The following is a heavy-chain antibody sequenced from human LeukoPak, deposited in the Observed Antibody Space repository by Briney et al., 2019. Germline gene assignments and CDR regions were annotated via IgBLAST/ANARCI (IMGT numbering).Heavy chain of an antibody. CDR3: VREGVAGTKYYFDY. V-gene: IGHV1-2*02. CDR2: INPNSGGT. Sequence: ASVKVSCKASGYTFTGYYMHWVRQAPGQGLEWMGWINPNSGGTNYAQKFQGRVTMTRDTSISTAYMELSRLRSDDTAVYYCVREGVAGTKYYFDYWGQGTLVTVSS. J-gene: IGHJ4*02. D-gene: IGHD6-19*01. CDR1: GYTFTGYY.